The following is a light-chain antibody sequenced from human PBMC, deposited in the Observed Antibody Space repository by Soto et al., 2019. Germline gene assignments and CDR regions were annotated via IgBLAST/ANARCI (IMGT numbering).Light chain of an antibody. CDR2: DVS. Sequence: QSALTQPASVSGSPGQSITISCTGTSSDVGGYNYVSWYQQHPGKAPKLMIYDVSNRPSGVSNRFSGSTSGNTASLTISGLQAEDEADYYCSSYTSSSTRRGVFGTGTKVTVL. V-gene: IGLV2-14*01. J-gene: IGLJ1*01. CDR3: SSYTSSSTRRGV. CDR1: SSDVGGYNY.